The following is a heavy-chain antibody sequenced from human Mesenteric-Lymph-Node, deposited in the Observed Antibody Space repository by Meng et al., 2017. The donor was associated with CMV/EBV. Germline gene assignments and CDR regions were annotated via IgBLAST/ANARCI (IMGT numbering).Heavy chain of an antibody. V-gene: IGHV5-51*01. CDR1: NYW. J-gene: IGHJ4*02. Sequence: NYWIGWVRQMPGKDLEWMGIIYPGDSDARYSPSFQGQVTISADKSLSTAYLQWGSLKASDTAIYYCARLPHIVVVTAILPGGFFDFWGQGTLVTVSS. CDR2: IYPGDSDA. D-gene: IGHD2-21*02. CDR3: ARLPHIVVVTAILPGGFFDF.